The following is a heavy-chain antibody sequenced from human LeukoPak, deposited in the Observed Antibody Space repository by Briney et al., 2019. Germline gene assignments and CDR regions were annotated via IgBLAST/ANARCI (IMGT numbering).Heavy chain of an antibody. V-gene: IGHV3-7*01. CDR3: ARDLVVVGSYFYYGMDV. D-gene: IGHD2-21*01. J-gene: IGHJ6*02. Sequence: GGSLRLSCAASGFTFSNAWMSWVRQAPGKGLEWVANINQDGSEKYSVDSVKGRFTISRDNAKNSLYLQMDSLRAEDTAVYYCARDLVVVGSYFYYGMDVWGQGTTVTVSS. CDR1: GFTFSNAW. CDR2: INQDGSEK.